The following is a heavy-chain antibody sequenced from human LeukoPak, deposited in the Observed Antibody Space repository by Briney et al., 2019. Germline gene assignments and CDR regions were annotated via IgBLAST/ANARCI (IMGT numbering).Heavy chain of an antibody. CDR1: GFSLSNFQ. V-gene: IGHV3-30-3*01. CDR3: AKDRYSSGYENWFDP. Sequence: PGGSLRLSCVASGFSLSNFQMYWVRQAPGKGLEWVSIISLDGSTEFYADSVKGRFTISRDNAKNSLYLQMNSLRAEDTALYYCAKDRYSSGYENWFDPWGQGTLVTVSS. D-gene: IGHD6-19*01. CDR2: ISLDGSTE. J-gene: IGHJ5*02.